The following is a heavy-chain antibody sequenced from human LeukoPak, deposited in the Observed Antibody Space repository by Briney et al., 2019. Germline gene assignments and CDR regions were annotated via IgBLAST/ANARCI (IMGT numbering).Heavy chain of an antibody. V-gene: IGHV3-21*01. J-gene: IGHJ4*02. CDR1: GFTFSSYS. CDR3: ARDYCSGGSCHGGFDY. Sequence: PGGSLRLSCAASGFTFSSYSMNWVRQAPGKELEWVSSISSSSSYIYYADSVKGRFTISRDNAKNSLYLQMNSLRAEDTAVYYCARDYCSGGSCHGGFDYWGQGTLVTVS. D-gene: IGHD2-15*01. CDR2: ISSSSSYI.